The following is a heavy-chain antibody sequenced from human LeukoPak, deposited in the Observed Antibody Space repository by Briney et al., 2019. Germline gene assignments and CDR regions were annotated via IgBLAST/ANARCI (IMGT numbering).Heavy chain of an antibody. CDR2: TYYRSKWYN. CDR3: ARVMEYSGSWNWVDY. D-gene: IGHD1-26*01. J-gene: IGHJ5*01. V-gene: IGHV6-1*01. CDR1: GDSVSSNSAA. Sequence: SQTLSLTCAISGDSVSSNSAAWNCTRQSPSRGLEWLGRTYYRSKWYNDYAESVKSRITTNPETSKNQSSLQLNSVTPEDTAVYYCARVMEYSGSWNWVDYWGQGTLVTASS.